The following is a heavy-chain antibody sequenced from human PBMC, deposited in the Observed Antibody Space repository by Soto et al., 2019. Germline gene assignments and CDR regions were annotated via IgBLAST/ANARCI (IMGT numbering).Heavy chain of an antibody. CDR1: GYTFTSYG. CDR3: ARDGYCVSSSCSFLPDV. D-gene: IGHD2-2*03. CDR2: ISAYNGNT. J-gene: IGHJ6*02. Sequence: GASVKVSCKASGYTFTSYGISWVRQAPGQGLEWMGWISAYNGNTNYAQKLQGRATMTTDTSTSTAYMELNSLRDEDMAVYYCARDGYCVSSSCSFLPDVWGQGTTVTVSS. V-gene: IGHV1-18*03.